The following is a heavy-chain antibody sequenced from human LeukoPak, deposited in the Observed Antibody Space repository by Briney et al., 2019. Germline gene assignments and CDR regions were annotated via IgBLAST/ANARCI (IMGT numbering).Heavy chain of an antibody. Sequence: SETLSLTCAVYGGSFSGYYWSWIRQPPGKGLEWIGEINHSGSTNYNPSLKSRVTISVDTSKNQFSLKLSSVTAADTAVYYCARGKIADDSSGYYSDYWGQGTLVTVSS. V-gene: IGHV4-34*01. CDR3: ARGKIADDSSGYYSDY. CDR1: GGSFSGYY. J-gene: IGHJ4*02. CDR2: INHSGST. D-gene: IGHD3-22*01.